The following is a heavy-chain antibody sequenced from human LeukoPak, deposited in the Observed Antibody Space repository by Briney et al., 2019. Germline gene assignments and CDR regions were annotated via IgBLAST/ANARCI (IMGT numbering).Heavy chain of an antibody. V-gene: IGHV3-23*01. CDR3: AKDNRVGATSH. D-gene: IGHD1-26*01. Sequence: GGSLRLSCAVSGFTFNNYAMCWVRQAPVKGLQWVSSISDSGTSTYYADSVKGRFTISRDNSKNTLYLQLNSLRAEDTAVYYCAKDNRVGATSHWGQGTLVTVSS. J-gene: IGHJ4*02. CDR1: GFTFNNYA. CDR2: ISDSGTST.